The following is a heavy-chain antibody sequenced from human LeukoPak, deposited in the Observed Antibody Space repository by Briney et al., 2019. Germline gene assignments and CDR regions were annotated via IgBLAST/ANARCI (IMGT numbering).Heavy chain of an antibody. V-gene: IGHV3-53*01. J-gene: IGHJ5*02. CDR1: GFSVSNNY. D-gene: IGHD6-13*01. Sequence: GGSLRLSCAASGFSVSNNYMSWVRQAPGKGLEWVSVIYTGGSTYYADSVKGRFTISRDNSKNTLYLQMNSPRVEDTAVYYCVKGSGSYSSRSGTWGQGTLVTVSS. CDR2: IYTGGST. CDR3: VKGSGSYSSRSGT.